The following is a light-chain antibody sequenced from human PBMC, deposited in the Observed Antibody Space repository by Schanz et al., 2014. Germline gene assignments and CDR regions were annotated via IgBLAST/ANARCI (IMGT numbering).Light chain of an antibody. J-gene: IGKJ1*01. CDR2: GAY. V-gene: IGKV3D-15*01. CDR3: QQYYTTLGWT. Sequence: EIVMTQSPATLSLSPGERATLSCRASQSVSSIHLAWYQQKPGQAPRLLIYGAYSRATGIPARFSGSGSGTEFTLTISSLQSEDVAVYYCQQYYTTLGWTSGQGTKVEIK. CDR1: QSVSSIH.